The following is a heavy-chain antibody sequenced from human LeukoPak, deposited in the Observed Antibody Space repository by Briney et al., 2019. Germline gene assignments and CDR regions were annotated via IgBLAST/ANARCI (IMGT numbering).Heavy chain of an antibody. D-gene: IGHD5-18*01. J-gene: IGHJ5*02. V-gene: IGHV4-38-2*02. CDR3: ATEARGYSYGPNH. Sequence: SETLSLTCAVSGYSISSGYYWGWIRQPPGKGPEWIGSIYHGGSTYYNPSLKSRVTISVDTSKNQFSLKLSSVTAADTAVYYCATEARGYSYGPNHWGQGTLVTVSS. CDR1: GYSISSGYY. CDR2: IYHGGST.